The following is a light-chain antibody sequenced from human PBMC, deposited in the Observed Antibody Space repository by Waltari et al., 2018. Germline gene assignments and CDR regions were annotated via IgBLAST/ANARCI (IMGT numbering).Light chain of an antibody. J-gene: IGLJ3*02. CDR3: QAWDTTFWV. V-gene: IGLV3-1*01. CDR1: TLGHKY. CDR2: QDD. Sequence: YELTQPPSVSVSPGQTATIPCSGDTLGHKYTCWYQQRPGQSPVLIIYQDDKRPSGIPERFSGSSSGNTATLTISGTQAVDEADYYCQAWDTTFWVFGGGTKLTVL.